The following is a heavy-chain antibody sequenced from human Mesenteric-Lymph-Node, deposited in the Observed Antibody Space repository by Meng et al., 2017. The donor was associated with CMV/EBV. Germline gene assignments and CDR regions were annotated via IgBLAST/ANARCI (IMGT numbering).Heavy chain of an antibody. CDR1: GFTFDDYG. J-gene: IGHJ4*02. Sequence: GGSLRLSCAASGFTFDDYGMSWVRQAPGKGLEWVSVIYKCGSTYYTDSVKGRFTISRDKPKNTLYLQMNSLRAEDTAVYYCARDRGGVIPYWGQGTLVTVSS. D-gene: IGHD3-16*02. V-gene: IGHV3-66*03. CDR2: IYKCGST. CDR3: ARDRGGVIPY.